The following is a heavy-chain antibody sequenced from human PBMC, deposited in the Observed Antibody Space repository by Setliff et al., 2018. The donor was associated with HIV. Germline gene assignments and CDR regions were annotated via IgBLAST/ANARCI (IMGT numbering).Heavy chain of an antibody. CDR3: ARIDASVDDITYYFDY. J-gene: IGHJ4*02. CDR2: IDWDDDK. CDR1: GFSLSTTGMS. V-gene: IGHV2-70*11. Sequence: SGPTLVNPTQTLTLTCSFSGFSLSTTGMSLSWIRQPPGKALEWLARIDWDDDKYYSTSLKTRLTISKDTSKNQVVLTMTNMDPVDTATYYCARIDASVDDITYYFDYWGQGTLVTVSS. D-gene: IGHD5-12*01.